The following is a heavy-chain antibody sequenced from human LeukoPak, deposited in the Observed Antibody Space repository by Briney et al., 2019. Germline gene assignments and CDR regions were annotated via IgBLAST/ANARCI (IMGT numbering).Heavy chain of an antibody. CDR1: GFTFSNYW. CDR2: ISSSGSDT. J-gene: IGHJ4*02. Sequence: GGSLRLSCAASGFTFSNYWMHWVRQAPGKGLEWVSYISSSGSDTTYSDSVKGRFTISRDNAKNSLYLQMNSLRVEDTAVYYCTRDPVSAATDYWGQGTLVTVSS. D-gene: IGHD2-2*01. CDR3: TRDPVSAATDY. V-gene: IGHV3-11*06.